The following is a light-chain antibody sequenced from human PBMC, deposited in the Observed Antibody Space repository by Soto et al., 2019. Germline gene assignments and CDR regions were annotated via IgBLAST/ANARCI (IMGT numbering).Light chain of an antibody. CDR1: SSNIGAGYD. CDR3: QSLRV. V-gene: IGLV1-40*01. J-gene: IGLJ2*01. CDR2: GNS. Sequence: QSVLTQPPSVSGAPGQRVTISCTGSSSNIGAGYDVHWYQQLPGTAPKLLIYGNSNRPSGVPDRFSGSKSGTSASLAITGLQAEDEADYYCQSLRVFVGGTKLTVL.